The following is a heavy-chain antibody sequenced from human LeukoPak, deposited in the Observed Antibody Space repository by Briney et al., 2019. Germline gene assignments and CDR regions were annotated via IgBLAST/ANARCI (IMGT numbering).Heavy chain of an antibody. D-gene: IGHD5-18*01. V-gene: IGHV4-59*08. CDR3: ARNGYYYGPFDY. J-gene: IGHJ4*02. Sequence: PSETLSLTCTASGVSISPYYWSWIRQPPGKGLEWIGYIFYTGSTNYNPSLTSQVTMSVDTLKNQFSLKLRSVTAADTGEYYCARNGYYYGPFDYWGQGTQVTVSS. CDR1: GVSISPYY. CDR2: IFYTGST.